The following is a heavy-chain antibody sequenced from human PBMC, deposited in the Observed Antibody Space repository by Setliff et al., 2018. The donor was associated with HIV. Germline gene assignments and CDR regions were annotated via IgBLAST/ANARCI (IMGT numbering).Heavy chain of an antibody. CDR2: ISSTGTYI. CDR3: AKSGVRPHPSHDYYYYGMDV. D-gene: IGHD1-1*01. J-gene: IGHJ6*02. V-gene: IGHV3-21*01. CDR1: GFNFSSHT. Sequence: PGGSLRLSCAASGFNFSSHTMNWIRQAPGKGLEWVSSISSTGTYIYYADSMKGRFTISRDNAKNSLYLQMNSLRADDTAVYYCAKSGVRPHPSHDYYYYGMDVWGQGTTVTVSS.